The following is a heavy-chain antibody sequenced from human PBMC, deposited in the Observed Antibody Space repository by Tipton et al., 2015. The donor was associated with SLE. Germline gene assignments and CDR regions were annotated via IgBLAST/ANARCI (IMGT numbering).Heavy chain of an antibody. Sequence: GSLRLSCAASGFNLSSYEMNWVRQTPGKGLEWLSYISNSGSSIYYGDSVKGRFTISRDNTKNSLYLEMNRLRADDTAVYFCARERGSYSGSSFNYYYGMDVWGQGTTVNV. D-gene: IGHD1-26*01. V-gene: IGHV3-48*03. CDR3: ARERGSYSGSSFNYYYGMDV. J-gene: IGHJ6*02. CDR2: ISNSGSSI. CDR1: GFNLSSYE.